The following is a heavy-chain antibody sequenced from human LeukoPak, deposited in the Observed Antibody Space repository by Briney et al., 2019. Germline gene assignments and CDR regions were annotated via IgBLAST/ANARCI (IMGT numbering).Heavy chain of an antibody. D-gene: IGHD6-13*01. V-gene: IGHV4-59*01. CDR2: IYDYGTT. Sequence: SSETLSLTCTVSGGSIINYYWTWVRQPPGKGLEWIGYIYDYGTTNYNPSLKSRVTISVDTSKNQFSLSLTSVTAADTAVYYCARGIRYGNDFWGQGALVTVSS. CDR1: GGSIINYY. CDR3: ARGIRYGNDF. J-gene: IGHJ4*02.